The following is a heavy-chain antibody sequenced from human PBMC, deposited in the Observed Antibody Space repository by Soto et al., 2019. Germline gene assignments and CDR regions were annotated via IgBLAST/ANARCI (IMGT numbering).Heavy chain of an antibody. CDR1: GGSVSSGSYY. CDR2: IYYSGST. D-gene: IGHD6-19*01. J-gene: IGHJ6*02. Sequence: SETLSLTCTVSGGSVSSGSYYWSWIRQPPGKGLEWIGYIYYSGSTNYNPSLKSRVTISVDTSKNQFFLKLSSVTAADTAVYYCAREGYSSGWYRNYYYYYGMDVWGQGTTVTVSS. V-gene: IGHV4-61*01. CDR3: AREGYSSGWYRNYYYYYGMDV.